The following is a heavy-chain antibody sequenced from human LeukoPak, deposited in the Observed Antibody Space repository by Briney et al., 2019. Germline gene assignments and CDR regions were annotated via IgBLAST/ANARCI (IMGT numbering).Heavy chain of an antibody. CDR1: GFTFDDYA. CDR3: AKDVYYDPKGAFDI. Sequence: GRSLRLSCAASGFTFDDYAMHWVRQAPGKGLEWVTGISWNSDSIGYADSVKGRFTISRDNAKNSLYLQMNSLRAEDMASYYCAKDVYYDPKGAFDIWGQGTMVTVSS. CDR2: ISWNSDSI. D-gene: IGHD3-22*01. V-gene: IGHV3-9*03. J-gene: IGHJ3*02.